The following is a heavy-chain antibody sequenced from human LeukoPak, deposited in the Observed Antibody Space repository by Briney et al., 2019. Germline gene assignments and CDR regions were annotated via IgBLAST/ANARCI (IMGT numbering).Heavy chain of an antibody. V-gene: IGHV3-30*04. CDR1: GFTFSSYA. CDR3: ARVGAGDPPFLDYYYYMDV. J-gene: IGHJ6*03. Sequence: PGRSLRLSCAASGFTFSSYAMHWVRQAPGKGLEWVAVISYDGSNKYYADSVKGRFTISRDNSKNTLYLQMNSLRAEDTAVYYCARVGAGDPPFLDYYYYMDVWGKGTTVTVSS. D-gene: IGHD3-3*01. CDR2: ISYDGSNK.